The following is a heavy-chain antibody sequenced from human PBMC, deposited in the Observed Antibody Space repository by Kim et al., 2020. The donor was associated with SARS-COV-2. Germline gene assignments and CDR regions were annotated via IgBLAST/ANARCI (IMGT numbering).Heavy chain of an antibody. J-gene: IGHJ5*02. Sequence: SETLSLTCTVSGGSVSSGSYYWSWIRQPPGKGLEWIGYIYYSGSTNYNPSLKSRVTISVDTSKNQFSLKLSSVTAADTAVYYCARARGIAAAAGFDPWGQGTLVTVSS. CDR3: ARARGIAAAAGFDP. D-gene: IGHD6-13*01. CDR2: IYYSGST. V-gene: IGHV4-61*01. CDR1: GGSVSSGSYY.